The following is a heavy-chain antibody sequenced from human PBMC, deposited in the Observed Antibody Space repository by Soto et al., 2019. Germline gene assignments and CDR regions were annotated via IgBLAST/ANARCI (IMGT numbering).Heavy chain of an antibody. CDR1: GEYFSANY. V-gene: IGHV4-34*01. Sequence: SETLSLTCDISGEYFSANYWILIRQTPGKGLEWLGEINHAGTTDYNPSVEDRIIISADASKNQFSLKLTSVTAMDTAVYYCATGGLFSSWGQGTLVTVSS. J-gene: IGHJ5*02. D-gene: IGHD3-3*01. CDR3: ATGGLFSS. CDR2: INHAGTT.